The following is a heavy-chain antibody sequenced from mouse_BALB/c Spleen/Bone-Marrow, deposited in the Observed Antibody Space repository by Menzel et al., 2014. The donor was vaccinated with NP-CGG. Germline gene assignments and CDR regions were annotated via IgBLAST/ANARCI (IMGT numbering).Heavy chain of an antibody. Sequence: EVKLMDSGGGLVKPGGSLKLSCAASGFAFSGNDMSWVRQIPEKRLEWVAYISSGGGRIYYPDTVKGRFTISRDNAKNTLYLQMNSLKSEDTAVYYCARQRGYAYAMDYRGQGTSVTVSS. D-gene: IGHD2-2*01. CDR1: GFAFSGND. CDR2: ISSGGGRI. J-gene: IGHJ4*01. CDR3: ARQRGYAYAMDY. V-gene: IGHV5-12-1*01.